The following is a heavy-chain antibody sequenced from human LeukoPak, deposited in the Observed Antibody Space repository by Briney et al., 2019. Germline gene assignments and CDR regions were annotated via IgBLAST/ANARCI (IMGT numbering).Heavy chain of an antibody. J-gene: IGHJ4*02. CDR1: GGSISSSSYY. CDR3: ARDLRKYYFDY. D-gene: IGHD4-17*01. V-gene: IGHV4-39*07. Sequence: SETLSLTCTVSGGSISSSSYYWGWIRQPPGKGLEWIGSIYYSGSTYYNPSLKSRVTISVDTSKNQFSLKLSSVTAADTAVYYCARDLRKYYFDYWGQGTLVTVSS. CDR2: IYYSGST.